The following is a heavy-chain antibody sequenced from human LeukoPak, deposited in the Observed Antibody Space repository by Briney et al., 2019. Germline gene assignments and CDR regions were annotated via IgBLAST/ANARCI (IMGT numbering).Heavy chain of an antibody. Sequence: SETLSLTCTVSGGSFSSYYWSWIRQPPGEGLEWIAYIHNSGSTNYNPSLKSRATIAVDTSKNQFSLKLSSVTAADTAVYYCARGGDFWSGYYRYWYFDLWGRGTLVTVSS. D-gene: IGHD3-3*01. CDR3: ARGGDFWSGYYRYWYFDL. CDR2: IHNSGST. V-gene: IGHV4-59*01. J-gene: IGHJ2*01. CDR1: GGSFSSYY.